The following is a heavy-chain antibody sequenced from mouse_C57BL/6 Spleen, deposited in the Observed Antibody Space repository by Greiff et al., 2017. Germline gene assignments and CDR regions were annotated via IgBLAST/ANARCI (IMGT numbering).Heavy chain of an antibody. CDR3: TGGDGYPSWFAY. Sequence: QVHVKQSGAELVRPGASVTLSCKASGYTFTDYEMHWVKQTPVHGLEWIGAIDPETGGTAYNQTFKGKAILTADKSSSTAYMELRSLASEDSAVYYCTGGDGYPSWFAYWGQGTLVTVSA. CDR1: GYTFTDYE. V-gene: IGHV1-15*01. CDR2: IDPETGGT. J-gene: IGHJ3*01. D-gene: IGHD2-3*01.